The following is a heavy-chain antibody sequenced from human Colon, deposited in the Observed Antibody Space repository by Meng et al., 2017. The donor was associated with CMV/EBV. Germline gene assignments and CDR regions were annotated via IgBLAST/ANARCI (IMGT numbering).Heavy chain of an antibody. V-gene: IGHV3-15*04. CDR2: IARKTDGGTA. D-gene: IGHD1-14*01. CDR3: TTAYGRGTGDY. Sequence: VQLVGSGGGSVKPGGSLRLSCVTSGFPFSNVWMSWVRQAPGKGLEWVGRIARKTDGGTADYAAPVKGRFTISRDDSKTTLYLQMNSLRSEDTAVYYCTTAYGRGTGDYWGQGTLVTVSS. J-gene: IGHJ4*02. CDR1: GFPFSNVW.